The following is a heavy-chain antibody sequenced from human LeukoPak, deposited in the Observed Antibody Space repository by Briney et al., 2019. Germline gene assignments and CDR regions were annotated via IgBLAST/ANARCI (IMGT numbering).Heavy chain of an antibody. CDR1: GFTFSSYD. V-gene: IGHV3-13*05. CDR2: IGTAGDP. D-gene: IGHD2-2*01. Sequence: GGSLRLSCAASGFTFSSYDMHWVRQATGKGLEWVSAIGTAGDPYYPGSVKGRFTISRENAKNSLYLQMNSLRAGDTAVYYCARGRGYCSSTSCYYYGMDVWGKGTTVTVSS. CDR3: ARGRGYCSSTSCYYYGMDV. J-gene: IGHJ6*04.